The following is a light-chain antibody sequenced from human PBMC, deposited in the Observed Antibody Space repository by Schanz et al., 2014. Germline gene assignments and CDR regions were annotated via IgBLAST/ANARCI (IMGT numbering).Light chain of an antibody. J-gene: IGKJ4*01. Sequence: EIVMTQSPATLSVSPGERATLSCRASQSVSSNLAWYQQKPGQASSLLIHVASSRATGIPDRFSGSGSGTDFTLTISRLEPEDFAVYYCQQYDISHTFGGGTKVEIK. CDR1: QSVSSN. CDR3: QQYDISHT. CDR2: VAS. V-gene: IGKV3-20*01.